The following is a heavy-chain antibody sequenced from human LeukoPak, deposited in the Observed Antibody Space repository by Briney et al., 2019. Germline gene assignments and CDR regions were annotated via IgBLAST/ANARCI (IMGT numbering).Heavy chain of an antibody. CDR1: GGSISSGGYY. D-gene: IGHD3-22*01. J-gene: IGHJ4*02. V-gene: IGHV4-31*03. CDR2: IYYSGNT. Sequence: SETLSLTCTVSGGSISSGGYYWSWIRQHPGKGLEWIGYIYYSGNTYYNPSLKSRVTISVDTSKSQFSLKVNSVTAADTAVYYCARSDSSVYYYDYWGQGTLVTVSS. CDR3: ARSDSSVYYYDY.